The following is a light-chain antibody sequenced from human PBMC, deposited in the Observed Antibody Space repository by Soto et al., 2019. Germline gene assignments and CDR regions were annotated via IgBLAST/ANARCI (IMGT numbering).Light chain of an antibody. V-gene: IGLV1-51*01. Sequence: QSVLTQPPSVSAAPGQKVTISCSGSSSNIGNNYVSWYQQLPGTAPKLLIYDNNKRPSGIPDRFSGSKSGTSATLGITGLQTGDEADYYCGPWDSSLSAGVLGGGTKHTVL. CDR1: SSNIGNNY. CDR2: DNN. J-gene: IGLJ2*01. CDR3: GPWDSSLSAGV.